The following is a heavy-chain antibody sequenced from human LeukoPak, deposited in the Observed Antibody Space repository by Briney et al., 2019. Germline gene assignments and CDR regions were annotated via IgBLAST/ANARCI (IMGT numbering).Heavy chain of an antibody. V-gene: IGHV1-18*01. J-gene: IGHJ4*02. CDR3: ARKEVAVRHDY. CDR2: ISGYNGHT. CDR1: GGTFSSYA. D-gene: IGHD5-12*01. Sequence: ASVKVSCKASGGTFSSYAITWVRQAPGQGLEWMGWISGYNGHTDYAQKLQGRVTMTTDTSTSTAYMELRSLRFDDTAVYYCARKEVAVRHDYWGQGTLVTVSS.